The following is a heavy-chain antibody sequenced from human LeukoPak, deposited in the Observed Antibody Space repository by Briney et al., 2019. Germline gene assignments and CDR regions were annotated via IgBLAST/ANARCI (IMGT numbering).Heavy chain of an antibody. CDR2: IYYSGST. J-gene: IGHJ4*02. V-gene: IGHV4-39*01. CDR1: GGSISSSSYY. D-gene: IGHD4-11*01. Sequence: KPSETLSLACTVSGGSISSSSYYWGWIRQPPGKGLEWIGSIYYSGSTYYNPSLKSRVTISVDTSKNQFSLKLSSVTAADTAVYYCARYSNSYHIFDYWGQGTLVTVSS. CDR3: ARYSNSYHIFDY.